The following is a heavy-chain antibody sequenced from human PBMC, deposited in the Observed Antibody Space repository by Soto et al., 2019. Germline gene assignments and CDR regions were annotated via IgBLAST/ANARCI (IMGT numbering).Heavy chain of an antibody. J-gene: IGHJ4*02. CDR1: GFTFSGSA. CDR2: VRNKGNSYET. Sequence: EVQLVESGGGLVQPGGSLKLSCAASGFTFSGSAMHWVRQASGKGLEWVGRVRNKGNSYETVFAASVKGRFTISRDDSKNTVYRQMNSLTTEDTAVDYCTRLAAAGGIDYWGQGTLVTVSS. D-gene: IGHD6-13*01. CDR3: TRLAAAGGIDY. V-gene: IGHV3-73*01.